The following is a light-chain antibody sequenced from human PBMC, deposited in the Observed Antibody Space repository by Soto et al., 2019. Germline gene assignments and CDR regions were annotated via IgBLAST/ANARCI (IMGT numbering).Light chain of an antibody. CDR2: EVN. CDR3: ATWDDSLNGFYV. J-gene: IGLJ1*01. Sequence: QSALTQPASLSGSPGQSITISCTGTSSDIGAYAYVSWFRQYPGKAPKLMISEVNNRPSGVSNRFSGSKSGTTAYLTISGLQVEDEAEYFCATWDDSLNGFYVFGTGTKVTVL. V-gene: IGLV2-14*01. CDR1: SSDIGAYAY.